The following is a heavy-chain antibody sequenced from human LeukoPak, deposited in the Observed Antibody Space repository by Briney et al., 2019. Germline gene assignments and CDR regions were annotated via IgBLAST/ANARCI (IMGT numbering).Heavy chain of an antibody. D-gene: IGHD6-19*01. CDR1: SGSISSSNW. Sequence: SGTLSLTCAVSSGSISSSNWWSWVRQPPGKGLEWIGQIFHSGSTSYSPSLKSRVTISVDKSKNQFSRKLSSVTAADTAVYYCARAGYSSGWFIDYWGQGTLVTVSS. CDR3: ARAGYSSGWFIDY. CDR2: IFHSGST. J-gene: IGHJ4*02. V-gene: IGHV4-4*02.